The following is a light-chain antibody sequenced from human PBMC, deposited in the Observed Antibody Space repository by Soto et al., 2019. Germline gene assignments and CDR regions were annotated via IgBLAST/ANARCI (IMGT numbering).Light chain of an antibody. Sequence: EIVMTQSPATLSVSPGERATLSCRASQSVSSNLAWYQQKPGQAPRLLIYGASTKATGIPARFSGSRSGTEFTLTISSLQSEDFAVYYCQQYSNWPPTFGQGTRLEI. J-gene: IGKJ5*01. CDR1: QSVSSN. CDR2: GAS. CDR3: QQYSNWPPT. V-gene: IGKV3-15*01.